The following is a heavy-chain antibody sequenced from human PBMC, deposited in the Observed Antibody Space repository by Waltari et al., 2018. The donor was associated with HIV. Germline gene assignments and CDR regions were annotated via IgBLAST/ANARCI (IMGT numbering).Heavy chain of an antibody. CDR1: GGSISSSSYY. Sequence: QLQLQESGPGLVKPSETLSLTCTVSGGSISSSSYYWGWIRQPPGKGLEWIGSIYYSGSTYYNPSLKSRVTISVDTSKNQFSLKLSSVTAADTAVYYCARHRGERNDYDFWSGYYNWFDPWGQGTLVTVSS. J-gene: IGHJ5*02. D-gene: IGHD3-3*01. V-gene: IGHV4-39*01. CDR2: IYYSGST. CDR3: ARHRGERNDYDFWSGYYNWFDP.